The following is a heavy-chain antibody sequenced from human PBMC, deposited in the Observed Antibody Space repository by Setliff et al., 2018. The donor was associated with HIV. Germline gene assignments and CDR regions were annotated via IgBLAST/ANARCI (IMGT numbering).Heavy chain of an antibody. CDR3: ARVVVSGYDDAFDI. J-gene: IGHJ3*02. CDR2: INHSGST. V-gene: IGHV4-34*01. Sequence: SETLSLTCAVYGGSFSGYYWSWIRQPPGKGLEWIREINHSGSTNYNPSLKSRVTISVDTSKNQFSLKLSSVTAADTAVYYCARVVVSGYDDAFDIWGQGTMVTVSS. CDR1: GGSFSGYY. D-gene: IGHD1-1*01.